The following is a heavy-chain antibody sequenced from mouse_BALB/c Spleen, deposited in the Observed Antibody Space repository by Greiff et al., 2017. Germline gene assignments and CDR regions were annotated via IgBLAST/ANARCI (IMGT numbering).Heavy chain of an antibody. D-gene: IGHD2-14*01. CDR3: ARSYYRFPFDY. V-gene: IGHV3-2*02. Sequence: EVMLVESGPGLVKPSQSLSLTCTVTGYSITSDYAWNWIRQFPGNKLEWMGYISYSGSTSYNPSLKSRISITRDTSKNQFFLQLNSVTTEDTATYYCARSYYRFPFDYWGQGTTLTVSS. J-gene: IGHJ2*01. CDR1: GYSITSDYA. CDR2: ISYSGST.